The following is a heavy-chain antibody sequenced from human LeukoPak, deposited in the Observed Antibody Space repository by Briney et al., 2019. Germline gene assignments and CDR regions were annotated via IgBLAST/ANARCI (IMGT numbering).Heavy chain of an antibody. Sequence: GASVKVSCKVSGYTLTELSMHWVRQAPGKGLEWMGGFDPEDGETIYAQKFQGRVTMTEDTSTDTAYMELSSLRSEDTAVYYCATVTPVKYCSSTSCYHDAFDIWGQGTMVTVSS. J-gene: IGHJ3*02. D-gene: IGHD2-2*01. CDR1: GYTLTELS. CDR3: ATVTPVKYCSSTSCYHDAFDI. CDR2: FDPEDGET. V-gene: IGHV1-24*01.